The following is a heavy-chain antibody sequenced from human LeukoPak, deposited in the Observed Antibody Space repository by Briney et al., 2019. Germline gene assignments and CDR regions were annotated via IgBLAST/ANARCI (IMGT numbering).Heavy chain of an antibody. CDR3: ARLDGDSLFDY. J-gene: IGHJ4*02. V-gene: IGHV4-39*01. CDR1: ARSISSSSYY. Sequence: PSETLSLTCTVSARSISSSSYYSGWIRQPPGKGLEWIGSIYYSGSTYYPPSLKSRVTISVDTSKNQFSLKLSSVTAADTAVYCCARLDGDSLFDYWGQGTPVTVSS. CDR2: IYYSGST. D-gene: IGHD4-17*01.